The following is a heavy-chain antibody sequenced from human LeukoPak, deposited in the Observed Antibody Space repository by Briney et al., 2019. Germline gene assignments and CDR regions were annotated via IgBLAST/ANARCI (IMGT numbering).Heavy chain of an antibody. V-gene: IGHV3-23*01. J-gene: IGHJ6*03. CDR1: GFTFSTYG. Sequence: GGSLRLSCAASGFTFSTYGMSWVRQAPGKGLEWLSTIGGGGRDTFYADSVKGRFTVSRDNSKNTLYLQMSSLRAEDTAVYFRAKNRGANYYNYYMDVWGKGTTVTVSS. CDR2: IGGGGRDT. D-gene: IGHD4/OR15-4a*01. CDR3: AKNRGANYYNYYMDV.